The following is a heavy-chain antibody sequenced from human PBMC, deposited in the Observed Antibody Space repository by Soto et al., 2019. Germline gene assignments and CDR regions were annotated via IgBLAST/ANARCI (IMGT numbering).Heavy chain of an antibody. CDR1: GGTFSSYA. CDR2: IIPIFGTA. CDR3: ASRTHRGSGSLLDYYYYGMDV. V-gene: IGHV1-69*13. Sequence: SVKVSCKASGGTFSSYAISWVRQAPGQGLEWMGGIIPIFGTANYAQKFQGRVTITADESTSTAYMELSSLRSEDTAVYYCASRTHRGSGSLLDYYYYGMDVWGQGTTVTVS. D-gene: IGHD3-10*01. J-gene: IGHJ6*02.